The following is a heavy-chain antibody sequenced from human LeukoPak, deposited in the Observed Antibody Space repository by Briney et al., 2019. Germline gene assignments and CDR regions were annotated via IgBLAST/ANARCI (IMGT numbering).Heavy chain of an antibody. CDR3: ARGAYSYGCS. D-gene: IGHD5-18*01. V-gene: IGHV1-2*02. CDR2: INPNSGGT. J-gene: IGHJ5*02. CDR1: GGTFSSYA. Sequence: EASVKVSCKASGGTFSSYAISWVRQAPGQGLEWMGWINPNSGGTNYAQKFQGRVTMTRDTSISTAYMELSKLRSDDTAVYYCARGAYSYGCSWGQGTLVTVSS.